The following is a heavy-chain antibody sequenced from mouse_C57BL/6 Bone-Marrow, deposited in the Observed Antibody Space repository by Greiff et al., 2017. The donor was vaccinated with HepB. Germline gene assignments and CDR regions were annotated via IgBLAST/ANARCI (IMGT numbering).Heavy chain of an antibody. CDR1: GYTFTSYW. V-gene: IGHV14-4*01. D-gene: IGHD1-1*01. CDR3: TTDGSSWGDY. Sequence: EVQLQQPGAELVKPGASVKLSCKASGYTFTSYWMHWVKQRPEQGLEWIGWIDPENGDTEYASKFQGKATITADTSSNTAYLQLSSLTSEDTAVYYCTTDGSSWGDYWGQGTSVTVSS. CDR2: IDPENGDT. J-gene: IGHJ4*01.